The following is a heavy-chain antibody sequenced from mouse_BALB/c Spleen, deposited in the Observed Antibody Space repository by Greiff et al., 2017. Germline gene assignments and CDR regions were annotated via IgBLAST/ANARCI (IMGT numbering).Heavy chain of an antibody. D-gene: IGHD1-1*01. CDR2: INPSNGGT. J-gene: IGHJ2*01. CDR3: TRNYGSSYFDY. Sequence: QVQLQQPGAELVKPGASVKLFCKASGYTFTSYYMYWVKQRPGQGLEWIGGINPSNGGTNFNEKFKSKATLTVDKSSSTAYMQLSSLTSEDSAVYYCTRNYGSSYFDYWGQGTTLTVSS. V-gene: IGHV1S81*02. CDR1: GYTFTSYY.